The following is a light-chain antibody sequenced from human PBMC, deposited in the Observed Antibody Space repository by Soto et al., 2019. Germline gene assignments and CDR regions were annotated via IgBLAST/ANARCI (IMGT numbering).Light chain of an antibody. CDR1: SSDIGGFNY. Sequence: QSALTQPASVSGSPGQSITISCTGTSSDIGGFNYVSWYQQYPGKAPKLIIFEVRNRPSGISNRFSGSKSGNTASLTISGLQAEDEADYFCTSYTTSRTYVFGPGTKLTVL. J-gene: IGLJ1*01. V-gene: IGLV2-14*01. CDR2: EVR. CDR3: TSYTTSRTYV.